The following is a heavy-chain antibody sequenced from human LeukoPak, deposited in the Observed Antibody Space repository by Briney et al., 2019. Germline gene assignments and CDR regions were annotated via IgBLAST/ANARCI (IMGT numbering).Heavy chain of an antibody. V-gene: IGHV1-3*01. CDR3: ARTEMATILDFDY. CDR2: INAGNGNT. Sequence: GASVQVSCKASGYTFTSYAMHWVRQAPGQRLEWMGWINAGNGNTKYSQKFQGRVTITRDTSASTAYMELSSLRSEDTAVFYCARTEMATILDFDYWGQGTLVTVSS. J-gene: IGHJ4*02. D-gene: IGHD5-24*01. CDR1: GYTFTSYA.